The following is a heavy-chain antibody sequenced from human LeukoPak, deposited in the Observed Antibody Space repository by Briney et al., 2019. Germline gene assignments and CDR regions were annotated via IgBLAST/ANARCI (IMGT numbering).Heavy chain of an antibody. Sequence: GRSLRLSCAASGFTFSSYAMHWVRQAPGKGLEWVAVISYDGSNKYHADSVKGRFTISRDNSKNTLYLQMNSLRAEDTAVYYCARDFLCGGDCYSADYWGQGTLVTVSS. V-gene: IGHV3-30*04. CDR3: ARDFLCGGDCYSADY. J-gene: IGHJ4*02. CDR1: GFTFSSYA. D-gene: IGHD2-21*02. CDR2: ISYDGSNK.